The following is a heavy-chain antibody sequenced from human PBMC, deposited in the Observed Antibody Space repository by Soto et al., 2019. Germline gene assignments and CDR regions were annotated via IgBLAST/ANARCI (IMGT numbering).Heavy chain of an antibody. Sequence: QVQLVESGGGVVQPGRSLRLSCAASGFTFSSSAMHWVRQAPGKGLEWVAIVSYGGSDKYYADSVKGRFTISRDNSMNTLSPQMNSRRAEDTAVYYCARDGAPMKWGPYFFDYWGQGTLVTVSS. CDR2: VSYGGSDK. V-gene: IGHV3-30*14. D-gene: IGHD1-26*01. CDR1: GFTFSSSA. CDR3: ARDGAPMKWGPYFFDY. J-gene: IGHJ4*02.